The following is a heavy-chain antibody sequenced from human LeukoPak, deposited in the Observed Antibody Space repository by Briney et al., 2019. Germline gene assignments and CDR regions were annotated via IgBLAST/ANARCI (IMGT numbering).Heavy chain of an antibody. CDR3: AKELRITMVRGVSYGMDV. Sequence: PGGSLRLSCAASGFTFSSYAMSWVRQAPGKGLEWVSAISGSGGSTYYADSVTGRFTISRDNSKNTLYLQMNSLRAEDTAVYYCAKELRITMVRGVSYGMDVWGQGTTVTVSS. V-gene: IGHV3-23*01. D-gene: IGHD3-10*01. J-gene: IGHJ6*02. CDR1: GFTFSSYA. CDR2: ISGSGGST.